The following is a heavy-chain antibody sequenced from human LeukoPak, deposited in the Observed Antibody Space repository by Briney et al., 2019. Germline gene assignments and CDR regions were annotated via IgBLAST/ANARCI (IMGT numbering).Heavy chain of an antibody. CDR2: TYRGSS. CDR1: GDSFSGNIVA. CDR3: ARGQYSAFDI. J-gene: IGHJ3*02. D-gene: IGHD2/OR15-2a*01. V-gene: IGHV6-1*01. Sequence: SQTLSLTCAVSGDSFSGNIVAWNWIRQSPSRGLEWLGRTYRGSSYYATSMKSRITISPDTSKNQFSLRLNSVTREDTAVYYCARGQYSAFDIWGQGTLVTVSS.